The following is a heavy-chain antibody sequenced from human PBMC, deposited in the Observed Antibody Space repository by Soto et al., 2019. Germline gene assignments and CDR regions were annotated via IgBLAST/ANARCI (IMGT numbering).Heavy chain of an antibody. CDR1: GGTFSSYA. J-gene: IGHJ3*02. V-gene: IGHV1-69*01. D-gene: IGHD5-18*01. CDR2: IIPIFGTA. Sequence: QVQLVQSGAEVKKPGSSVKVSCKASGGTFSSYAISWVRQAPGRGLEWMGGIIPIFGTANYAQKFQGRVTITADESTSTAYMELSSLRSEDTAVYYCARGRRGDSYGPGSAFDIWGQGTMVTVSS. CDR3: ARGRRGDSYGPGSAFDI.